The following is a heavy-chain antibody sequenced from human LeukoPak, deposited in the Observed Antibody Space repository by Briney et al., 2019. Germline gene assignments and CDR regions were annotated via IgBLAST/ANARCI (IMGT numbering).Heavy chain of an antibody. J-gene: IGHJ5*02. CDR2: IYNSGST. CDR1: SGSLSSSSYY. V-gene: IGHV4-39*07. D-gene: IGHD6-13*01. Sequence: SETLSLTCTVSSGSLSSSSYYWGWLRQPPGRGLEWLGSIYNSGSTYYNPSLKSRVTISVDTSKNQFSLKLSSVTAADTAVYYCARVYSSSHNWFDTWGQGTHVTVSS. CDR3: ARVYSSSHNWFDT.